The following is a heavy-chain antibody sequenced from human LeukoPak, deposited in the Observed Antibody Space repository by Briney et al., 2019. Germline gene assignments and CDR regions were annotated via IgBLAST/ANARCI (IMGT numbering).Heavy chain of an antibody. J-gene: IGHJ6*03. CDR2: IYTSGST. Sequence: SETLSLTCTVSGGSISSGSYYWSWIRQPAGKGLEWIGRIYTSGSTNYNPSLKSRVTISVDTSKNQFSLKLSSVTAADTAVYYCARERGRSYGSVPYYYYMDVWGKGTTVTVSS. CDR3: ARERGRSYGSVPYYYYMDV. CDR1: GGSISSGSYY. V-gene: IGHV4-61*02. D-gene: IGHD5-18*01.